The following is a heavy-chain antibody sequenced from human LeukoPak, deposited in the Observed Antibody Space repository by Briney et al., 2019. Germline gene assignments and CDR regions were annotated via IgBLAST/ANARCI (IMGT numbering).Heavy chain of an antibody. J-gene: IGHJ5*02. CDR3: ARFNGWFDP. V-gene: IGHV4-61*05. CDR1: GGSISSSSYY. Sequence: SETLSLTCTVSGGSISSSSYYWGWIRQPPGKGLEWIGYIYYSGSTNYNPSLKSRVTISVDTSKNQFSLKLSSVTAADTAVYYCARFNGWFDPWGQGTLVTVSS. CDR2: IYYSGST.